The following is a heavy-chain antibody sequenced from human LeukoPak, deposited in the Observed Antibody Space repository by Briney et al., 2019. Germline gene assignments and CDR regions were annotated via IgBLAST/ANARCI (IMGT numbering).Heavy chain of an antibody. CDR1: GFTFSSYS. D-gene: IGHD1-26*01. CDR2: ISSSSSYI. CDR3: ARGARSGSYYSWFDP. J-gene: IGHJ5*02. V-gene: IGHV3-21*01. Sequence: GGSLRPSCAASGFTFSSYSMNWVRQAPGKGLEWVSSISSSSSYIYYADSVKGRFTISRDNAKNSLYLQMNSLRAEDTAVYYCARGARSGSYYSWFDPWGQGTLVTVSS.